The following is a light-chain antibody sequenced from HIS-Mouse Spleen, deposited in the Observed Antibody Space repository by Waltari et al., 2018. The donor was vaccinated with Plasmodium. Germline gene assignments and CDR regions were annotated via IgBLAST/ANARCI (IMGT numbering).Light chain of an antibody. CDR2: GAS. CDR1: PSVSSN. V-gene: IGKV3-15*01. J-gene: IGKJ3*01. CDR3: QQYNNWSFT. Sequence: EIVMTQSLATLSLSPGARATLSCRASPSVSSNLARYQQQPGQAPRLFIYGASNRATGIPARFSGSGSGTEFTLTISSLQSEDFAVYYCQQYNNWSFTFGPGTKVDIK.